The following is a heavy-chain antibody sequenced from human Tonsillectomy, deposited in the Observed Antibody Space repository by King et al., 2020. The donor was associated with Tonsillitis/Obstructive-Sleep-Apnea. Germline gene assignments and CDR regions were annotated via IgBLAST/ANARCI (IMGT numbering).Heavy chain of an antibody. CDR1: GYTFTSYA. CDR2: INTNTGNP. V-gene: IGHV7-4-1*02. D-gene: IGHD3-10*01. Sequence: VQLVESGSELKKPGASVKISCKASGYTFTSYAINWVRQAPGQGLEWMGWINTNTGNPTYAHGFTGRFVFSLDTSVSAAYLQINNLTAEDTAVYYCARGGLVLFGDLWGPFDYWGQGTQVTVSS. J-gene: IGHJ4*02. CDR3: ARGGLVLFGDLWGPFDY.